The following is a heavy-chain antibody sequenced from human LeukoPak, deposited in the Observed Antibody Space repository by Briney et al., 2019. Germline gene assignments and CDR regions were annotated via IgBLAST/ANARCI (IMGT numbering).Heavy chain of an antibody. CDR2: ISAYNGNT. Sequence: ASVKVSCKASGYTFTNYGISWVRQAPGQGLEWMGWISAYNGNTNFAQKLQGRVTMTTETSTSTAYVELSRLRSDDTAVYYCALDYCSGGSCYKYWGQGTLVTVSS. CDR3: ALDYCSGGSCYKY. V-gene: IGHV1-18*01. D-gene: IGHD2-15*01. CDR1: GYTFTNYG. J-gene: IGHJ4*02.